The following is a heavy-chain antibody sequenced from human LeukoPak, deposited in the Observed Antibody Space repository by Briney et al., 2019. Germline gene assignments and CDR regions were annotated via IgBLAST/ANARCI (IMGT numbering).Heavy chain of an antibody. V-gene: IGHV1-18*01. Sequence: ASVKVSYKASGYTFTSYGISWVRQAPGQGLEWMGWISAYNGDTDYAQKLQGRVTMTTDTSTSTAYMELRSLRSDDTAVYYCARYVNPYYDFWSGYYEGPDYWGQGTLVTVSS. CDR2: ISAYNGDT. CDR3: ARYVNPYYDFWSGYYEGPDY. D-gene: IGHD3-3*01. CDR1: GYTFTSYG. J-gene: IGHJ4*02.